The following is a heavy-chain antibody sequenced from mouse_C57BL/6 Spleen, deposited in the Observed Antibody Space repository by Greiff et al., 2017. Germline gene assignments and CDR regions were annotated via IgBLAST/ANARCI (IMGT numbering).Heavy chain of an antibody. Sequence: ESGPGLVKPSQSLSLTCSVTGYSITSGYYWNWIRQFPGNKLEWMGYISYDGSNNYNPSLKNRISITRDTSKNQFFLKLNSVTTEDTATYYCARFYYGSAMDYWGQGTSVTVSS. CDR1: GYSITSGYY. D-gene: IGHD1-1*01. J-gene: IGHJ4*01. CDR3: ARFYYGSAMDY. CDR2: ISYDGSN. V-gene: IGHV3-6*01.